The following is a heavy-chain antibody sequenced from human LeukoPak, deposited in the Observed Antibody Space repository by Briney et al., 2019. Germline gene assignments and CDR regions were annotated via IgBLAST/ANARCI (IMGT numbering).Heavy chain of an antibody. CDR1: GGSISSSSYY. D-gene: IGHD3-10*01. Sequence: SETLSLTCTVSGGSISSSSYYWGWVRQPPGKGLEWIGSIYYSGSTYYNPSLKSRVTISVDTSKNQFSLKLSAVTAADTAVYYCARVTMVRGVNIPLYYFDYWGQGTLVTVSS. J-gene: IGHJ4*02. V-gene: IGHV4-39*01. CDR3: ARVTMVRGVNIPLYYFDY. CDR2: IYYSGST.